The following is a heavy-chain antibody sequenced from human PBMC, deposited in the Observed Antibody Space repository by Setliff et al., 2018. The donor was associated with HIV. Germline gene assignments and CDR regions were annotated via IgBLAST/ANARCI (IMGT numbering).Heavy chain of an antibody. Sequence: SETLSLTCTVSNVSFNSYYWSWIRHPAGRALEWIGRIYSSGSTNYNPSLKSRVKMSLDTSKNQFSLKLSSVTAADTAVYFCARDPYCSGDGCFRYYQHWGRGTPVTVSS. D-gene: IGHD2-15*01. CDR1: NVSFNSYY. CDR3: ARDPYCSGDGCFRYYQH. CDR2: IYSSGST. V-gene: IGHV4-4*07. J-gene: IGHJ1*01.